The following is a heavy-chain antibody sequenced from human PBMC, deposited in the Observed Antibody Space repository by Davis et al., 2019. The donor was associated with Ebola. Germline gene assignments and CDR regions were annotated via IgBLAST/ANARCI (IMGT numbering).Heavy chain of an antibody. J-gene: IGHJ4*02. CDR1: GYTFTSYW. CDR2: IYPGDSET. D-gene: IGHD6-19*01. Sequence: GESLKISCKGSGYTFTSYWIAWVRQVPGKGLEWMGSIYPGDSETRYSPSLQGQATISADKSISTAYLQWSSLKASDTAMYYCARPLDSSGWSPPFDYWGQGTLVTVSS. V-gene: IGHV5-51*01. CDR3: ARPLDSSGWSPPFDY.